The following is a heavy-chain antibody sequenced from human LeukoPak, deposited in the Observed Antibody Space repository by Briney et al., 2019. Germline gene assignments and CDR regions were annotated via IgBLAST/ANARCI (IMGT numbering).Heavy chain of an antibody. J-gene: IGHJ4*02. D-gene: IGHD6-13*01. CDR2: ISSSSSYI. CDR1: GFDFNNYN. V-gene: IGHV3-21*01. Sequence: GGSLRLSCAASGFDFNNYNMNWVRQAPGKGLEWVSSISSSSSYIYYADSVKGRFTISRDNAKNSLYLQMNSLRAEDTAVYYCARDLAAAGTLDYWGQGTLVAVSS. CDR3: ARDLAAAGTLDY.